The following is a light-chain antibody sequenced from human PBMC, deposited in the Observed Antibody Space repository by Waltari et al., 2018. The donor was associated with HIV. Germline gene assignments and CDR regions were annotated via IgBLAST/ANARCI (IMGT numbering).Light chain of an antibody. CDR2: AAS. V-gene: IGKV1-9*01. CDR1: QGIGTS. CDR3: QQLNSYPRT. Sequence: DVQLTQSPSFLSASVGDIVTITCRASQGIGTSLACYQQKPGKAPNLLISAASTLQSGIPSRFSGGGSGTEFTLTISSLQPEDFATYYCQQLNSYPRTFGQGTKVDFK. J-gene: IGKJ1*01.